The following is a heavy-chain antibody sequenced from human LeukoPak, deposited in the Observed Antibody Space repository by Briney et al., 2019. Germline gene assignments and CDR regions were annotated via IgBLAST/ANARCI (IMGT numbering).Heavy chain of an antibody. D-gene: IGHD6-13*01. J-gene: IGHJ4*02. CDR2: ISWNSGSI. Sequence: GGSLRLSCAASGFTFDDYAMHWVRQAPGKGLEWVSGISWNSGSIGYADSVKGRFTISRDNAKNSLYLQMNSLRAEDTALYYCAKDIEEGIAADGVDYWGQGTLVTVSS. CDR1: GFTFDDYA. CDR3: AKDIEEGIAADGVDY. V-gene: IGHV3-9*01.